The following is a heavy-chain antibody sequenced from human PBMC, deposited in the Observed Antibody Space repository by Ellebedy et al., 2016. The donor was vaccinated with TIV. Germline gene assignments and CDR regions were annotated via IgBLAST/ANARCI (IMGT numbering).Heavy chain of an antibody. Sequence: GESLKISCAASGFTVSSNYMSWVRQAPGKGLEWVSVIYSGGDTYYAGSVKGRFTISRDNSNNTLYLQMNSLRAEDTAVYYCASKRFAYSSTWYRGWYFDLWGRGTLVTVSS. V-gene: IGHV3-53*01. CDR3: ASKRFAYSSTWYRGWYFDL. CDR2: IYSGGDT. CDR1: GFTVSSNY. J-gene: IGHJ2*01. D-gene: IGHD6-13*01.